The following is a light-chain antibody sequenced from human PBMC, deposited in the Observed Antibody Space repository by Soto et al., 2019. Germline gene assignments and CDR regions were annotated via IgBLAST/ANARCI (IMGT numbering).Light chain of an antibody. CDR1: SSDVGLYDY. Sequence: LTQPASVSGSPGQSITISCTGTSSDVGLYDYVSWYQQHPGKAPQLMIYAVSNRPSGVSNRFSASKSGNTASPFISGLQAEDEADYYCSSYTSDSSYVFGSGTKVTVL. V-gene: IGLV2-14*01. CDR2: AVS. J-gene: IGLJ1*01. CDR3: SSYTSDSSYV.